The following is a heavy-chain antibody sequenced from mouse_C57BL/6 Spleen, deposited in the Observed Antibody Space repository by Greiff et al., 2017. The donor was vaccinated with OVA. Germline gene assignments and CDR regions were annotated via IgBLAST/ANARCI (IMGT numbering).Heavy chain of an antibody. V-gene: IGHV1-9*01. CDR3: ARRDITTVGYAMDY. J-gene: IGHJ4*01. Sequence: QVQLQQSGAELMKPGASVKLSCKASGYTFTGYWIQWVKQRPGQGLEWIGEIFPGSGSTNYNEKFKGKATFTADTSSNTAYMQLSSLTTEDSAIYYCARRDITTVGYAMDYWGQGTSVTVSS. D-gene: IGHD1-1*01. CDR2: IFPGSGST. CDR1: GYTFTGYW.